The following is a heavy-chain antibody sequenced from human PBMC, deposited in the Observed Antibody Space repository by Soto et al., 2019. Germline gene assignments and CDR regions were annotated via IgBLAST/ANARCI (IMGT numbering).Heavy chain of an antibody. V-gene: IGHV3-9*01. J-gene: IGHJ3*02. CDR1: GFTFDAFA. D-gene: IGHD3-22*01. CDR3: TKTARSDDSHGYYPLDI. CDR2: ISWNSGSI. Sequence: EVQLVESGGDLVLPGRSLRLSCTASGFTFDAFAMHWVRQAPGKGLEWVSGISWNSGSIGCADPVKGRFTISRDNAKKSVYLEMISLKTEDTALYYCTKTARSDDSHGYYPLDIWGQGTLVSVSS.